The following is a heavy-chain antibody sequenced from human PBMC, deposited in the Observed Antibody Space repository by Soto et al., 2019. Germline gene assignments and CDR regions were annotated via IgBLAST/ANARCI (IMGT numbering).Heavy chain of an antibody. CDR3: ARGGINTRWPRQLMDV. D-gene: IGHD6-13*01. J-gene: IGHJ6*03. CDR1: GGSFSGYY. CDR2: IIHSGRT. V-gene: IGHV4-34*01. Sequence: QVLLQQWGAGLLKPSETLSLTCAVYGGSFSGYYWSWIRQPPGKGLEWIGEIIHSGRTNHNPSLKSRVTISVDTSKNQFSLKLSSVTAADTAVYYCARGGINTRWPRQLMDVWDKGTTVTVSS.